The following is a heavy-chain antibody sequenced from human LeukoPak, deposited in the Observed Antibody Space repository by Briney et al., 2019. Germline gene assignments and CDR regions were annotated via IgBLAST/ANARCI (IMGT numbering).Heavy chain of an antibody. J-gene: IGHJ5*02. Sequence: SETLSLTCTVSGGSISSYYWSWIRQPPGKGLEWIGYIYYSGSTNYNPSLKSRVTISVDTSKNQFSLKLSSVTAADTAVYYCARHGQAHRSSTSCYAGGWFDPWGQGTLVTVSS. D-gene: IGHD2-2*01. V-gene: IGHV4-59*08. CDR3: ARHGQAHRSSTSCYAGGWFDP. CDR1: GGSISSYY. CDR2: IYYSGST.